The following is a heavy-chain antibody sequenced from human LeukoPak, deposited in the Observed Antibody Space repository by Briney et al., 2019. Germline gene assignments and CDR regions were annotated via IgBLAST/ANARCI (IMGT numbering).Heavy chain of an antibody. J-gene: IGHJ4*02. CDR1: GYTFTSYD. V-gene: IGHV1-8*01. CDR3: AVPHCSGGSCYFDY. CDR2: MNPNSGNT. D-gene: IGHD2-15*01. Sequence: ASVKVSCKASGYTFTSYDINWVRQATGQGLEWMGWMNPNSGNTGYAQKFQGRVTMTRNTSISTAYMELSSLRSEDTAVYYCAVPHCSGGSCYFDYWGQGTLVTVSS.